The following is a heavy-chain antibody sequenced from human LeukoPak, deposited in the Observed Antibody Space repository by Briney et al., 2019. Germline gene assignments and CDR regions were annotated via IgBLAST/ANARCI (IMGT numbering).Heavy chain of an antibody. J-gene: IGHJ5*02. CDR2: IYYSGST. D-gene: IGHD3-10*01. V-gene: IGHV4-59*01. CDR3: ARTPVRGALNWFDP. CDR1: GRSISSYY. Sequence: PSETLSLTCTVYGRSISSYYWSWLRQPPGKGLEWIGYIYYSGSTNYNPSLKSRVTISVDTSKSQFSLKLSSVTAADTAVYYFARTPVRGALNWFDPWGQGTLVTVSS.